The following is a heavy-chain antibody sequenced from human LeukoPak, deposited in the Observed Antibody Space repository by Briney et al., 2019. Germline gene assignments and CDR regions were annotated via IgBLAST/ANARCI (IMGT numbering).Heavy chain of an antibody. CDR3: ARVRPRGYSSGWYYFDY. CDR2: INPSGGST. Sequence: ASVKVSCKASGGTFSSYAISWVRQAPGQGLEWMGIINPSGGSTSYAQKFQGRVTMTRDTSTSTVYMELSSLRSEDTAVYYCARVRPRGYSSGWYYFDYWGQGTLVTVSS. V-gene: IGHV1-46*01. D-gene: IGHD6-19*01. J-gene: IGHJ4*02. CDR1: GGTFSSYA.